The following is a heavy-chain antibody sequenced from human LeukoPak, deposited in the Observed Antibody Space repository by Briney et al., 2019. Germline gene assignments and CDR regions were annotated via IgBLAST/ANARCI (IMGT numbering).Heavy chain of an antibody. J-gene: IGHJ4*02. Sequence: SVKVSCKASGYTFTSYYMHWVGQAPGQGLEGMGGIIPIFGTANYAQKFQGRVTITADESTSTAYMELSSLRSEDTAVYYCATYTYYYDSGGYRFDYWGQGTLVTVSS. CDR2: IIPIFGTA. V-gene: IGHV1-69*13. CDR1: GYTFTSYY. CDR3: ATYTYYYDSGGYRFDY. D-gene: IGHD3-22*01.